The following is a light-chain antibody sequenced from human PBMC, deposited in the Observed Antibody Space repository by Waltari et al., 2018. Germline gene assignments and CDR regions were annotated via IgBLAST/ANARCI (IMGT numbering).Light chain of an antibody. V-gene: IGLV2-11*01. Sequence: QSALTQLRSVSGSPGQSVTISCTGSGSDVGDYNYVSWYQQHPGKAPTVVIYDVTKRPSGVPDRFSGSRSGNSASLTSSGLQAEDEADYYCCSYAGTWVFGGGTKLTVL. CDR2: DVT. CDR3: CSYAGTWV. J-gene: IGLJ3*02. CDR1: GSDVGDYNY.